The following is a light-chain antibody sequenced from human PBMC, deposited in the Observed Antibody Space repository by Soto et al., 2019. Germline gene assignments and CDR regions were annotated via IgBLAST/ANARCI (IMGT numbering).Light chain of an antibody. CDR2: GAS. CDR3: QQYGTSPPT. CDR1: QSVSSNF. Sequence: EIVLTQSPGTLSLSPGERATLSCKASQSVSSNFLAWYQRKPGQAPRLLIYGASYRATDIPDRFSGSGSGTDFTLNITRLEPEDFAVYYCQQYGTSPPTFGQGTKVEI. V-gene: IGKV3-20*01. J-gene: IGKJ1*01.